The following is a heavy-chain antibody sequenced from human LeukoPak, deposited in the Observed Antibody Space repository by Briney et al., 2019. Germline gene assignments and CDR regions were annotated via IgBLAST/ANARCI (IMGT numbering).Heavy chain of an antibody. D-gene: IGHD5/OR15-5a*01. Sequence: SETLSLTCTVSGDSISSYYWSWIRQPPGKGLEWIGYIYYSGSIDYNPSLKSQVTISVDTSKNQFSLKVSSVTAADTAVYYCARHGPLYEYFYYNMDVWGQGTTVTVSS. CDR1: GDSISSYY. CDR2: IYYSGSI. V-gene: IGHV4-59*08. CDR3: ARHGPLYEYFYYNMDV. J-gene: IGHJ6*02.